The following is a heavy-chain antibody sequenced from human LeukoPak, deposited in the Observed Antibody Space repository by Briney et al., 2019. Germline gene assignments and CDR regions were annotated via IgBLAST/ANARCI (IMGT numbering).Heavy chain of an antibody. V-gene: IGHV4-4*07. Sequence: PSETLSLTCTVSGGSISPYYWSWIRQPAGKGLEWIGRIYASGSTNYNPSLQSRVTISVDKSKNHFSLNLSPVTAADTAVYYCARLSNYYDTTSGYYYSFDHWGQGTLVTVSS. CDR2: IYASGST. D-gene: IGHD3-22*01. CDR1: GGSISPYY. J-gene: IGHJ4*02. CDR3: ARLSNYYDTTSGYYYSFDH.